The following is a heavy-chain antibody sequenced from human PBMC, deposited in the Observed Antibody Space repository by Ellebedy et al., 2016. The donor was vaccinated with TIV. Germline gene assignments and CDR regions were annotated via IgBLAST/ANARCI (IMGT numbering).Heavy chain of an antibody. D-gene: IGHD6-13*01. V-gene: IGHV3-23*01. J-gene: IGHJ4*02. CDR3: AKGWLGAGAGSDFDY. Sequence: GGSLRLXXAASGFPFSSYAMSWVRQPPGKGLEWVSSINDSGGNTYYADSVRGRFTFSRDNSKNTLYLQMNSLRAEDTAVYYCAKGWLGAGAGSDFDYWGRGTLVTVSS. CDR1: GFPFSSYA. CDR2: INDSGGNT.